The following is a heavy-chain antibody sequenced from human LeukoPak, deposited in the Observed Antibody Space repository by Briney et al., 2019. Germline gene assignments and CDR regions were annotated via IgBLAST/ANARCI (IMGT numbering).Heavy chain of an antibody. D-gene: IGHD6-13*01. CDR3: ARSDSSSWEIDY. Sequence: GASVKVSCKASGGTFSSFAISWVRQAPGQGLEWMGRIIPILGIANYAQKFQGRVTITADKSTSTAYMELSSLRSEDTAVYYCARSDSSSWEIDYWGQGTLVTVSS. CDR2: IIPILGIA. V-gene: IGHV1-69*04. J-gene: IGHJ4*02. CDR1: GGTFSSFA.